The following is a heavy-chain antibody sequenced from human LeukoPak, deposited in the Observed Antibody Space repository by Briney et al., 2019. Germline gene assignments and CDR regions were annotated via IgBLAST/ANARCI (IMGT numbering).Heavy chain of an antibody. J-gene: IGHJ4*02. D-gene: IGHD2-21*02. CDR1: GYTFTSYD. CDR2: MNPNSGNT. CDR3: ARGRGAYCGGDCSYFDY. Sequence: ASVKVSCKASGYTFTSYDINWVRQATRQGLEWMGWMNPNSGNTGYAQKFQGRVTMTRNTSISTAYMELSSLRSEDTAVYYCARGRGAYCGGDCSYFDYWGQGTLVTVSS. V-gene: IGHV1-8*01.